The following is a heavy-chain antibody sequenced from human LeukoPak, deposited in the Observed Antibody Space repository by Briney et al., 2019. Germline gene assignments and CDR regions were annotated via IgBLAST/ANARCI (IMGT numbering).Heavy chain of an antibody. CDR2: ISGSGGST. V-gene: IGHV3-23*01. CDR3: AKRMRLGELSLYNYYYYGMDV. Sequence: GGSLGLSCAASGFTFSSYAMSWVRQAPGKGLEWVSAISGSGGSTYYADSVKGRFTISRDNSKNTLYLQMNSLRAEDTAVYYCAKRMRLGELSLYNYYYYGMDVWGKGTTVTVSS. CDR1: GFTFSSYA. D-gene: IGHD3-16*02. J-gene: IGHJ6*04.